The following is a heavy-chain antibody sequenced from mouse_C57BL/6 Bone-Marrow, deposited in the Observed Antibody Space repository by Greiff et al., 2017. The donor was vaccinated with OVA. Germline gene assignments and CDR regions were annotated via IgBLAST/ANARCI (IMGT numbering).Heavy chain of an antibody. CDR3: ARRLTQDDY. D-gene: IGHD1-3*01. CDR1: GYTFTSYW. Sequence: QVQLQQPGAELVKPGASVKLSCKASGYTFTSYWMHWVKQRPGQGLEWIGMIHPNSGSTNYNEKFKSKATLTVDKSSSTAYMHLSSLTSEDSAVYDCARRLTQDDYWGQGTTLTVSS. J-gene: IGHJ2*01. CDR2: IHPNSGST. V-gene: IGHV1-64*01.